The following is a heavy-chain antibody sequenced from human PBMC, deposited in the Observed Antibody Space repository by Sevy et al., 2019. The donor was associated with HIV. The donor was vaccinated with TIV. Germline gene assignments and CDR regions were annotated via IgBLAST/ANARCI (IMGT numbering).Heavy chain of an antibody. J-gene: IGHJ4*02. Sequence: SETLSLTCIVSDDSLTSDYWSWIRQPPGKGVEWIAYIYNTGSTNYNPSLKSRVSISVDTSKNQLSLRLSSVTAADTAVYYCAKHGRDFWSRFYTGIDYWGQGTQVTVSS. CDR1: DDSLTSDY. D-gene: IGHD3-3*01. V-gene: IGHV4-59*08. CDR3: AKHGRDFWSRFYTGIDY. CDR2: IYNTGST.